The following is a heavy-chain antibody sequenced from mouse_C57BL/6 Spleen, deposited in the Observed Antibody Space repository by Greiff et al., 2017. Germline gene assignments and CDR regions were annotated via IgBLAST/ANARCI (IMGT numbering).Heavy chain of an antibody. Sequence: VMLVESGPELVKPGASVKLSCKASGYTFTSYDINWVKQRPGQGLEWIGWIYPRDGSTKYNEKFKGKATLTVDTSSSTAYMELHSLTSEDSAVYFCARIYGSSYGWYFDVWSTGSTGTV. V-gene: IGHV1-85*01. CDR3: ARIYGSSYGWYFDV. CDR2: IYPRDGST. J-gene: IGHJ1*03. D-gene: IGHD1-1*01. CDR1: GYTFTSYD.